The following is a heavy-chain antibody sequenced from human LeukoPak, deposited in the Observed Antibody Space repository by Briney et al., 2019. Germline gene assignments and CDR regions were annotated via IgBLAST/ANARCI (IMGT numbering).Heavy chain of an antibody. V-gene: IGHV1-8*01. D-gene: IGHD2-15*01. J-gene: IGHJ4*02. Sequence: ASVKVSCKASGYTFTSYDINWVRQATGQGLEWMGWMNPNSGNTGYAQKFQGRVTMTRNSSITTAYMELSSLRSEDTAVYCRARRHGRCSDGSCYYPDYWGQGTLVTVSS. CDR3: ARRHGRCSDGSCYYPDY. CDR1: GYTFTSYD. CDR2: MNPNSGNT.